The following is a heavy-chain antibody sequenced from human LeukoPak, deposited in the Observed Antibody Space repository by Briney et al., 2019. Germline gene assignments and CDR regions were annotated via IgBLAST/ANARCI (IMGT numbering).Heavy chain of an antibody. V-gene: IGHV4-59*08. D-gene: IGHD6-19*01. CDR1: GGSISSYY. CDR2: IYYSGST. Sequence: SETLSLTCTVSGGSISSYYWSWIRQPPGKGLEWIGYIYYSGSTNYNPSLKSRVTISVDTSKNQFSLKVRSVTAADTAIYYCGRNSSGWFFDYWGQGTLVTVSS. CDR3: GRNSSGWFFDY. J-gene: IGHJ4*02.